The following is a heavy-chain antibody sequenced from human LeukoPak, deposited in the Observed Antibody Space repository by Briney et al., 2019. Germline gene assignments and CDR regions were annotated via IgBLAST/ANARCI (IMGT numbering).Heavy chain of an antibody. V-gene: IGHV3-23*01. CDR3: AKGNWGERLDWYFDL. CDR1: GFTLSSYD. Sequence: GGSLRLSCAASGFTLSSYDMSWVRQAPGRGLEWVSGITGSGGSTYYADSVKGRFTISRDNSKNTLYLQMNSLRAEDTAVYYCAKGNWGERLDWYFDLWGRGTLVTVSS. D-gene: IGHD1-26*01. CDR2: ITGSGGST. J-gene: IGHJ2*01.